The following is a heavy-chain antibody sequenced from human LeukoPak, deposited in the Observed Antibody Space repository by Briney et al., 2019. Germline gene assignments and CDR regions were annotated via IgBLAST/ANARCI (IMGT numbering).Heavy chain of an antibody. CDR3: ARGSGPRGIATFDI. D-gene: IGHD1-14*01. J-gene: IGHJ3*02. CDR1: GFTFSSYS. V-gene: IGHV3-21*01. Sequence: GGSLRLSCAASGFTFSSYSMNWVRQAPGKGLEWVSSISSSSSYIYYADTVKGRSTISRDNAKNSLYLQMNSLRAEDTAVYYCARGSGPRGIATFDIWGQGTMVTVSS. CDR2: ISSSSSYI.